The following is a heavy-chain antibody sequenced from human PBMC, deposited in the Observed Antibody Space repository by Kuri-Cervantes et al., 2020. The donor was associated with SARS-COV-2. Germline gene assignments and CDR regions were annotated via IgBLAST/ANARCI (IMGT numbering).Heavy chain of an antibody. CDR1: GGSISSSSYY. D-gene: IGHD6-6*01. V-gene: IGHV4-39*07. Sequence: SETLSLTCTVSGGSISSSSYYWGWIRQPPGKGLEWIGSIYYSGSTYYNPSLKSRVTISVDTSKNQFSLKLSSVTAADTAVYYCARVRAARGYYYYYGMDVWGQGTTVTVSS. CDR3: ARVRAARGYYYYYGMDV. J-gene: IGHJ6*02. CDR2: IYYSGST.